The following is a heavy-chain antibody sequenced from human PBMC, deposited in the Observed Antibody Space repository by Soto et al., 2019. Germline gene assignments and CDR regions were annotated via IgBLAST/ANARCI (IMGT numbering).Heavy chain of an antibody. V-gene: IGHV3-23*01. CDR2: VSGSGGST. CDR1: GFTFSSYA. Sequence: EVQLLESGGGLVQPGGSLRLSCAASGFTFSSYAMSWVRQAPGKGLEWVSAVSGSGGSTYYADSVKGRFTISRDNSKNTLYLQMNSLRAEDTAVYYCAKLKGWFGEIDYWGQGTLVTVSS. J-gene: IGHJ4*02. CDR3: AKLKGWFGEIDY. D-gene: IGHD3-10*01.